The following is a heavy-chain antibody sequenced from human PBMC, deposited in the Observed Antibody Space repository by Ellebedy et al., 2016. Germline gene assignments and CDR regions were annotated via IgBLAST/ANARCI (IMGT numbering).Heavy chain of an antibody. J-gene: IGHJ4*02. CDR2: IRSKADSYAT. CDR1: GFNFRGSA. V-gene: IGHV3-73*01. D-gene: IGHD1-26*01. CDR3: SVDIAGGLALFDH. Sequence: GGSLRLSCAASGFNFRGSAMHWVRQSSEKGLEWVGRIRSKADSYATLYDESVTGRFIISRDDATNTAYLQMNSLKTEDTAVYYCSVDIAGGLALFDHWGQGTLVTVSS.